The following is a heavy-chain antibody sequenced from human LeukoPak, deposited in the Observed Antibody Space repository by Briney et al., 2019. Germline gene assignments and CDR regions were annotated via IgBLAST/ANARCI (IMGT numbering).Heavy chain of an antibody. V-gene: IGHV1-8*01. Sequence: ASVKVSCKASGYTFTSYDINWVRQATGQGLEWMGWMNPNSGNTGYAQKFQGRVTMTRNTSISTAYMELSSLRSEDTAVYYCARGRSIAARWGVVQYYMDVWGKGTTVTVSS. D-gene: IGHD6-6*01. CDR1: GYTFTSYD. CDR2: MNPNSGNT. J-gene: IGHJ6*03. CDR3: ARGRSIAARWGVVQYYMDV.